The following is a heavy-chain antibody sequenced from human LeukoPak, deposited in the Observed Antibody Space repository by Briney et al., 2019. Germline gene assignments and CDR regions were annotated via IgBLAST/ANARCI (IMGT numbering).Heavy chain of an antibody. CDR1: GGSFSGYY. CDR3: ARGLFRDYYGSYGMDV. V-gene: IGHV4-34*01. J-gene: IGHJ6*02. Sequence: SETLSLTCAVYGGSFSGYYWSWIRQPPGKGLEWIGEINHSGSTNYNPSLKSRVTISVDTSKNQFSLKLSSVTAADTAVYYCARGLFRDYYGSYGMDVWGQGTTVTVSS. D-gene: IGHD3-10*01. CDR2: INHSGST.